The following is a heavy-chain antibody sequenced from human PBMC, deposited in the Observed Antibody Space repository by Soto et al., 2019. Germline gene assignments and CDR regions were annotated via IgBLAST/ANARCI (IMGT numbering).Heavy chain of an antibody. J-gene: IGHJ6*02. CDR1: GGTFSSYA. Sequence: GASVKVSCKASGGTFSSYAISWVRQAPGQGLEWMGIINPSGGSTSYAQKFQGRVTMTRDTSTSTVYMELSSLRSEDTAVYYCARELGPAGSPHYYYGMDVWGQGTTVTVSS. CDR3: ARELGPAGSPHYYYGMDV. CDR2: INPSGGST. V-gene: IGHV1-46*01. D-gene: IGHD3-10*01.